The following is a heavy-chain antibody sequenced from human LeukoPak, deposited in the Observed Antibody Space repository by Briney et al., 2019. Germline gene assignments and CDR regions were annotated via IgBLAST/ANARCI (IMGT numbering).Heavy chain of an antibody. V-gene: IGHV3-30*18. CDR2: ISYDGSNK. D-gene: IGHD5-12*01. CDR3: AKDLRWLRFGDAFDI. J-gene: IGHJ3*02. CDR1: GFTFSSYG. Sequence: GGSLRLSCAASGFTFSSYGMHWVRQAPGKGLEWVAVISYDGSNKYYADSVKGRFTISRDNSKNTLYLQMNSLRAEDTAVYYCAKDLRWLRFGDAFDIWGQGTMVTVSS.